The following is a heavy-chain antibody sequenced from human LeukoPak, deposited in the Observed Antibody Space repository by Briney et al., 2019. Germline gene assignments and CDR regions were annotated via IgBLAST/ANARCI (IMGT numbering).Heavy chain of an antibody. CDR3: ARDLPYDSSDYYGMDV. CDR2: ISSSSSTI. CDR1: GFTVSSNY. V-gene: IGHV3-48*01. J-gene: IGHJ6*02. D-gene: IGHD3-22*01. Sequence: GGSLRLSCAASGFTVSSNYMSWVRQAPGKGLEWVSYISSSSSTIYYADSVKGRFTISRDNAKNSLYLQMNSLRAEDTAVYYCARDLPYDSSDYYGMDVWGQGTTVTVSS.